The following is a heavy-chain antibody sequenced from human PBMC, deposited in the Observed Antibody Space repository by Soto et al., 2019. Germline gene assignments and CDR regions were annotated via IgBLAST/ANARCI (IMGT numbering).Heavy chain of an antibody. Sequence: QVQLVQSGAEVKKPGASVKVSCKASGYTFIGHYMHWVRQAPGQGLEWMGWINPNSGGTNYAQKCQGRVTRTRDTSISIAYMELVRLRSDDTAVYYCARDSYYDILTGYSRNAFDIWGQGTRVTVSS. CDR3: ARDSYYDILTGYSRNAFDI. J-gene: IGHJ3*02. V-gene: IGHV1-2*02. D-gene: IGHD3-9*01. CDR1: GYTFIGHY. CDR2: INPNSGGT.